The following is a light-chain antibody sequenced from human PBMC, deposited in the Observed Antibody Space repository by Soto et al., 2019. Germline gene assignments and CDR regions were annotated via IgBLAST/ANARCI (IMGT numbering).Light chain of an antibody. V-gene: IGLV1-51*01. CDR2: DNN. J-gene: IGLJ1*01. Sequence: QSVLTQPPSVSAAPGQTVTISCSGSSSNIGNNYVSWYQQLPGTAPKLLIYDNNKRPSGIPDRFSGSKSGTSATLGITGLQTGDEADDYCGTWDNSRSAYVFGTGTKLTVL. CDR1: SSNIGNNY. CDR3: GTWDNSRSAYV.